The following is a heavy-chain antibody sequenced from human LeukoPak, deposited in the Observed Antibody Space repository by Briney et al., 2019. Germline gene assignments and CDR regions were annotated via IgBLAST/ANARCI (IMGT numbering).Heavy chain of an antibody. CDR1: GGSISSYY. D-gene: IGHD6-13*01. CDR2: IYYGGST. Sequence: SETLSLTCTVSGGSISSYYWSWIRQPPGKGLEWIGYIYYGGSTNYNPSLKSRVTISVDTSKNQFSLKLSSVTAADTAVYYCARRGIAAAGRGDNWFDPWGQGTLVTVSS. CDR3: ARRGIAAAGRGDNWFDP. V-gene: IGHV4-59*08. J-gene: IGHJ5*02.